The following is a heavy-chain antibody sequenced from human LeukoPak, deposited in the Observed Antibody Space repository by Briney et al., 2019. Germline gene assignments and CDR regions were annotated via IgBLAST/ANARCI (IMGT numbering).Heavy chain of an antibody. J-gene: IGHJ3*02. CDR1: GYTFTNNA. D-gene: IGHD3-22*01. CDR3: ARENYYDSSGPSSYDAFDI. Sequence: ASVKVSCKTSGYTFTNNAVHWVRQAPGQRLEFVGWINVGNGDTQYSQKFQGRVTITRDASASTAYMELSSLRSEDTAVYYCARENYYDSSGPSSYDAFDIWGQGTMVTVSS. V-gene: IGHV1-3*01. CDR2: INVGNGDT.